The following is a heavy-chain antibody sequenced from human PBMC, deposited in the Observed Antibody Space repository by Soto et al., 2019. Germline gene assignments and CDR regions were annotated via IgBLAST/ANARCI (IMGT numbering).Heavy chain of an antibody. J-gene: IGHJ6*02. CDR3: ARDDSTGYSGHEYLPNYYVMDV. CDR2: IWYDGSNK. V-gene: IGHV3-33*01. D-gene: IGHD5-12*01. Sequence: PGGSLRLSCAASGFTFSNYVMHWVRQTPGKGLEWVALIWYDGSNKYYADSLKGRFTISRDNSKNTLSLQMNSLRAADTGLYYCARDDSTGYSGHEYLPNYYVMDVWGQGTTVTVSS. CDR1: GFTFSNYV.